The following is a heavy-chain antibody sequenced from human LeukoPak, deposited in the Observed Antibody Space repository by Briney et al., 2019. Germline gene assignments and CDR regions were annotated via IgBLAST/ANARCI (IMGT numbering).Heavy chain of an antibody. CDR1: GDXISSYY. CDR3: ARQPYYYDSSGYPH. D-gene: IGHD3-22*01. CDR2: IHYSGST. V-gene: IGHV4-39*01. J-gene: IGHJ1*01. Sequence: SETLSLTCTVSGDXISSYYCAWIRQPPGKGLEWTGTIHYSGSTYYSPSLKSRVTISVDTPKNQFSLKLSSVTAADTAVYYCARQPYYYDSSGYPHWGQGTLVTVSA.